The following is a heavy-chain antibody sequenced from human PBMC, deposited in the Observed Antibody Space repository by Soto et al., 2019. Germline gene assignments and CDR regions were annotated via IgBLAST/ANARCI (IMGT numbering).Heavy chain of an antibody. CDR2: IYHTGTT. CDR1: GASISSTYW. V-gene: IGHV4-4*02. D-gene: IGHD3-10*01. CDR3: AKDGVYYYGETGH. Sequence: PSETLSLTCLVSGASISSTYWWSWVRQTPGKRLEWIGQIYHTGTTSYNPSLKNRVTISLDKSNNQFSLRLTSMTAEDTAVYYCAKDGVYYYGETGHWGQGTLVTVSS. J-gene: IGHJ4*02.